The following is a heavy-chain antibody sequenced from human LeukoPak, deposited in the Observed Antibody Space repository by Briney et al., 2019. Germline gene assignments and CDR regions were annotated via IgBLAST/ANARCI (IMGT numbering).Heavy chain of an antibody. CDR1: GGSITSNYHY. Sequence: SETLSLTCTVSGGSITSNYHYWGWIRQPPGKGLEWMGNIYHGGPTYYSPSLQSRITISVDTSKNQFYVKLRSVTAADTAVYYCARLLGSSYYSFDSWGQGTLVTVSS. J-gene: IGHJ4*02. V-gene: IGHV4-39*01. CDR2: IYHGGPT. CDR3: ARLLGSSYYSFDS. D-gene: IGHD3-22*01.